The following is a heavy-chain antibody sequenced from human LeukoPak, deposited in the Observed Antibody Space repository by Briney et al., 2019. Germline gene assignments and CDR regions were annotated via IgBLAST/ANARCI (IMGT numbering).Heavy chain of an antibody. D-gene: IGHD3-9*01. CDR2: ISSSGSTI. J-gene: IGHJ4*02. CDR3: ATWGWLSTPPFDY. CDR1: GFTFSDYY. V-gene: IGHV3-11*01. Sequence: GGSLRLSCAASGFTFSDYYMSWIRQAPGKGLEWVSYISSSGSTIYYADSVKGRFTISRDNAKNSLYLQMNSLRAEDTAVYYCATWGWLSTPPFDYWGQGTLVNVSS.